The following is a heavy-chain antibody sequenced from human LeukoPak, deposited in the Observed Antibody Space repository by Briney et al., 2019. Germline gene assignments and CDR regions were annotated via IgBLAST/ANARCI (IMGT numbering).Heavy chain of an antibody. CDR1: GGSISSYY. V-gene: IGHV4-59*08. CDR3: ARRTMTLWFDY. J-gene: IGHJ4*02. D-gene: IGHD5-24*01. CDR2: INYSGST. Sequence: SETLSLTCAVSGGSISSYYWSWIRQPPGKGLEWVGYINYSGSTNYNPSLKSRVTISLDTTKNQFSLKLNSVTAADTAVYYCARRTMTLWFDYWGQGTLVTVSS.